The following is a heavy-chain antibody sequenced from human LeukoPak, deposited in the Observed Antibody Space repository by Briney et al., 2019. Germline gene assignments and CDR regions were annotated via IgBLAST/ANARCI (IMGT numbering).Heavy chain of an antibody. D-gene: IGHD5-12*01. J-gene: IGHJ4*02. CDR3: ARGPKWLLY. V-gene: IGHV4-39*07. Sequence: PSETLSLTCTVSGGSISSSSYYWGWIRQPPGKGLEWIGSIYHSGSTYYNPSLKSRVTISVDTSKNQFSLKLSSVTAADTAVYYCARGPKWLLYWGQGTLVTVSS. CDR2: IYHSGST. CDR1: GGSISSSSYY.